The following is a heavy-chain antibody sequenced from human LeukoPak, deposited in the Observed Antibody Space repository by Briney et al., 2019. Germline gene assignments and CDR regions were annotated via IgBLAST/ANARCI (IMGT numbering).Heavy chain of an antibody. CDR1: GFTFSGYG. CDR2: ISGSGGST. D-gene: IGHD4-23*01. J-gene: IGHJ5*02. Sequence: GGSLRLSCTASGFTFSGYGMSWVRQAPGKGLEWVSAISGSGGSTYYADSVKGRFTISRDNSKNTLYLQMNSLRAEDTAVYYCAKDRVRWYTNWFDPWGQGTLVTVSS. V-gene: IGHV3-23*01. CDR3: AKDRVRWYTNWFDP.